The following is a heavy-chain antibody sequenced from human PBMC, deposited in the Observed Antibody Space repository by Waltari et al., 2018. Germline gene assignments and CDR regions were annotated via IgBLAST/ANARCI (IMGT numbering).Heavy chain of an antibody. CDR3: ARVAYDSWNFDF. V-gene: IGHV3-7*01. Sequence: EVKLVESGGGLVQPGASLRLSCEDSGFTFKNYWMTWVRQAPGKGLEWVANINQGGSAIFYVDSVKGRFTISRDDAKNSLYLQMNSLRAEDMAVYYCARVAYDSWNFDFWGQGTMVTVSS. D-gene: IGHD3-22*01. J-gene: IGHJ3*01. CDR1: GFTFKNYW. CDR2: INQGGSAI.